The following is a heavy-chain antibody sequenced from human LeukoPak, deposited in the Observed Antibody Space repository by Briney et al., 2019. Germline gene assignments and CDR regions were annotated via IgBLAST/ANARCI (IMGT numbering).Heavy chain of an antibody. D-gene: IGHD2-21*02. J-gene: IGHJ4*02. CDR2: ISYDGSDK. CDR3: ARSYCGGDCYHIDY. Sequence: GGSLRLSCAASGFTFNNNAIHWVRQAPGEGLEWVAVISYDGSDKYYADSVKGRFTISRDNSKNTLYLQMNSLRGDDTAVYYCARSYCGGDCYHIDYWGQGTLVTVSS. CDR1: GFTFNNNA. V-gene: IGHV3-30*04.